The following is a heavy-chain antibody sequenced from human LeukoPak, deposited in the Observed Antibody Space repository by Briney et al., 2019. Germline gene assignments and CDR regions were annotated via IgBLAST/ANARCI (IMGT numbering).Heavy chain of an antibody. CDR3: ARVRMVRGVISLFDY. D-gene: IGHD3-10*01. V-gene: IGHV4-61*01. CDR2: IYYSGST. J-gene: IGHJ4*02. CDR1: GGSVSSGSYY. Sequence: SETLSLTCTVSGGSVSSGSYYWSWIRQPPGKGLEWIGYIYYSGSTYYNPSLKSRVTISVDRSKNQFSLKLSSVTAADTAVYYCARVRMVRGVISLFDYWGQGTLVTVSS.